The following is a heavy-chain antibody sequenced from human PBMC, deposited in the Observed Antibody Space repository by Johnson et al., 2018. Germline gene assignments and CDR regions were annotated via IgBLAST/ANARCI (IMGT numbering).Heavy chain of an antibody. CDR2: ISYDGSNK. CDR1: RIPFRSYG. CDR3: AKKVYSTGPLWAFDM. D-gene: IGHD2-8*02. J-gene: IGHJ3*02. V-gene: IGHV3-30*18. Sequence: QVQLVESGGGVVQPGRSLRLSCVASRIPFRSYGMHWVRQAPGKGLEWVAVISYDGSNKFYADSVKGRFTIFRDNSKNTVYLQMNSLKTEDTALYYCAKKVYSTGPLWAFDMWGQGTKVTVSS.